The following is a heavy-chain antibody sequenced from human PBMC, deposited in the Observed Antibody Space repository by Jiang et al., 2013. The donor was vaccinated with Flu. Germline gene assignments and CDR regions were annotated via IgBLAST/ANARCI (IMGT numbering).Heavy chain of an antibody. CDR1: GYTFPTYW. Sequence: GAEVKKPGDSLKISCKGSGYTFPTYWIGWVRQKPGKGLEWMGLIYPEDSDTRLTPSFQGQVTISADNSINTTYLQWTSLKASDTAMYYCARGDVTYGVGGYYAMDVWGQGTTVTVSS. V-gene: IGHV5-51*01. CDR3: ARGDVTYGVGGYYAMDV. J-gene: IGHJ6*02. D-gene: IGHD3-16*01. CDR2: IYPEDSDT.